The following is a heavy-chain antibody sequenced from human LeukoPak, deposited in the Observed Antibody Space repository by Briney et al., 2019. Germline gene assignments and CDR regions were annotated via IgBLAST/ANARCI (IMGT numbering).Heavy chain of an antibody. V-gene: IGHV3-21*01. J-gene: IGHJ4*02. CDR3: ARGPPQDMVRGVITRTYYFDY. Sequence: PGGSLRLSCAASGFTFSSYSMNWVRQAPGKGLEWVSSISSSSSYIYYADSVKGRFTISRDNAKNSLYLQMNSLRAEDTAVYYCARGPPQDMVRGVITRTYYFDYWGQGTLVTVSS. CDR1: GFTFSSYS. CDR2: ISSSSSYI. D-gene: IGHD3-10*01.